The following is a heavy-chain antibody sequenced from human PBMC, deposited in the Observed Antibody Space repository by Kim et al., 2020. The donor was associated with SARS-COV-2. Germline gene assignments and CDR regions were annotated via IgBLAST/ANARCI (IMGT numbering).Heavy chain of an antibody. CDR3: ARVGIAAAGIVNWYFDL. CDR1: GFIFSNYA. J-gene: IGHJ2*01. CDR2: ISNNGGST. D-gene: IGHD6-13*01. V-gene: IGHV3-64*01. Sequence: GGSLRLSCAASGFIFSNYAMHWVRQAPGKGLEYVSAISNNGGSTHYANSAKGRFTISRDNSKNTLHLQMGSLRAEDMAVYYCARVGIAAAGIVNWYFDLWGRGTLVTVSS.